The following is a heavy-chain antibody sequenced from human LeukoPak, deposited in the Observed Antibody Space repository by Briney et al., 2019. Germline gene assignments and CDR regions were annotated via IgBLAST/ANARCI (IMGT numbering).Heavy chain of an antibody. CDR1: GFTFSSYA. J-gene: IGHJ4*02. Sequence: GGSLRLSCAASGFTFSSYAMSWVRQAPGKGLEWVSAISGSGGSTYYADSVKGRFTISRDNSKNTLYLQMNSLRAEDTALYYCARDFKYCSSTSCLISDYWGQGTLVTVSS. D-gene: IGHD2-2*01. V-gene: IGHV3-23*01. CDR3: ARDFKYCSSTSCLISDY. CDR2: ISGSGGST.